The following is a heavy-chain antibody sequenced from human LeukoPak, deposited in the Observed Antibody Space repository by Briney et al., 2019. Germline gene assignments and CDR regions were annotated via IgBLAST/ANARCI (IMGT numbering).Heavy chain of an antibody. J-gene: IGHJ4*02. CDR3: ARSSGTGTFSY. V-gene: IGHV4-39*02. Sequence: SETLSLTCTVSGDSISRSTYYWAWIRQPPGKGLEWIGGVYYGRSPYFNPSLESRATISVDTSKYHFSLKMSSVTAADTAVYYCARSSGTGTFSYWGQGTLVTVSS. D-gene: IGHD6-25*01. CDR2: VYYGRSP. CDR1: GDSISRSTYY.